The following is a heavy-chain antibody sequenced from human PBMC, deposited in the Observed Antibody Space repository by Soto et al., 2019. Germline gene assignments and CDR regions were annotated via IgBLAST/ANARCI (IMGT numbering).Heavy chain of an antibody. D-gene: IGHD1-7*01. V-gene: IGHV4-59*08. CDR1: GGSISSYY. CDR2: IYYSGST. CDR3: ARYHWHYSPEGFDY. Sequence: QVQLQESGPGLVKPSETLSLTCTVSGGSISSYYWSWIRQPPGKGLEWIGYIYYSGSTNYNPSLKSRVPISVETSKDQFSLKRSSVTAADTAVYYCARYHWHYSPEGFDYRGQGTLVTVSS. J-gene: IGHJ4*02.